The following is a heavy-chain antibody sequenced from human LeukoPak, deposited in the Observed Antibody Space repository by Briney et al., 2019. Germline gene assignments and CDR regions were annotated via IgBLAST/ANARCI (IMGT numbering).Heavy chain of an antibody. CDR3: ARDIAVDTGLNDY. CDR1: GYTFTGYY. V-gene: IGHV1-2*02. Sequence: ASVKVSCKASGYTFTGYYMHWVRQAPGQGLEWMGWINPNSGGTNYAQKFQGRVTMTRDTSISTAYMELSRLRSDDTAVYYCARDIAVDTGLNDYWGQGTLVTVSS. J-gene: IGHJ4*02. CDR2: INPNSGGT. D-gene: IGHD5-18*01.